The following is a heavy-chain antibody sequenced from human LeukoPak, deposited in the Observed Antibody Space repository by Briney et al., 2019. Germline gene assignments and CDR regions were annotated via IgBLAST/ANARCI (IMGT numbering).Heavy chain of an antibody. D-gene: IGHD2-15*01. CDR2: INPNSGGT. CDR3: ARDGRVVVAATAHVYYGMDV. Sequence: GASVKVSCKASGYTFTSYGISWVRQAPGQGLEWMGRINPNSGGTNYAQKFQGRVTMTRDTSISTAYMELSRLRSDDTAVYYCARDGRVVVAATAHVYYGMDVWGQGTTVTVSS. CDR1: GYTFTSYG. J-gene: IGHJ6*02. V-gene: IGHV1-2*06.